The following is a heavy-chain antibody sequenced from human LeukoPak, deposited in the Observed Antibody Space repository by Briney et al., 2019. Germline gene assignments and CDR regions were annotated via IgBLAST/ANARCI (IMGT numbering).Heavy chain of an antibody. CDR3: ARVRSYSSGWYSGRDFDY. CDR2: ISSSSSYI. D-gene: IGHD6-19*01. Sequence: GGSLRLSCTASGFTFSSYSMNWVRQAPGKGLERVSSISSSSSYIYYADSVKGRFTISRDNAKNSLYLQMNSLRAEDTAVYYCARVRSYSSGWYSGRDFDYWGQGTLVTVSS. CDR1: GFTFSSYS. J-gene: IGHJ4*02. V-gene: IGHV3-21*01.